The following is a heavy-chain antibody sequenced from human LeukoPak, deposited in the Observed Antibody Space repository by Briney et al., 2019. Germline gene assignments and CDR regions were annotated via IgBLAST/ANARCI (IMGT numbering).Heavy chain of an antibody. D-gene: IGHD1-7*01. CDR3: ARDLSENYTIDY. Sequence: GGSLRLSCAASGFTFTSYGIHWVRQAPGKGLEWVAFIRFDGSDKYYADSVKGRFTISRDNSKNTLYLQMNSLRAEDTAVYYCARDLSENYTIDYWGQGILVTVSS. V-gene: IGHV3-30*02. J-gene: IGHJ4*02. CDR1: GFTFTSYG. CDR2: IRFDGSDK.